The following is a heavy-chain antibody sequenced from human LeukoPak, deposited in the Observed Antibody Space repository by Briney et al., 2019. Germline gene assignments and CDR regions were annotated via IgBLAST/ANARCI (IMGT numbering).Heavy chain of an antibody. D-gene: IGHD3-22*01. CDR3: ARDTRVYDSSGYHYFDY. J-gene: IGHJ4*02. V-gene: IGHV4-59*01. CDR1: GASINSYY. CDR2: IYHSGST. Sequence: SENLSLTCTVSGASINSYYWSWIRQPPGKGLEWIGYIYHSGSTNYNPSLKTRVTISVDMSKNQFSLKLTSVTAADTAVYYCARDTRVYDSSGYHYFDYWGQGSLVTVSS.